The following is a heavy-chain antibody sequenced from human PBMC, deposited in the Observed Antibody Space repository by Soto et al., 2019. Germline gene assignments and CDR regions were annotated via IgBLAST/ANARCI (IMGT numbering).Heavy chain of an antibody. D-gene: IGHD3-9*01. CDR2: IYYSGST. CDR3: ASQYYDILTGLYGMDV. CDR1: GGSISSSSYY. Sequence: SETLSLTCTVSGGSISSSSYYWGWIRQPPGKGLEWIGSIYYSGSTYYNPSLKSRVTISVDTSKNQFSLKLSSVTAADTAVYYCASQYYDILTGLYGMDVWGQGTTVTVSS. V-gene: IGHV4-39*01. J-gene: IGHJ6*02.